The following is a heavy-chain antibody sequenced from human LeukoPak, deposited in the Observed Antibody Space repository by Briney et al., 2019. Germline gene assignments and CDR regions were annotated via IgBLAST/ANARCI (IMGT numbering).Heavy chain of an antibody. CDR3: ARDNSVEDTAWWFDP. Sequence: ASVKLSCKTSGYTFTSYYLHWVRQATGQGLEWMGWMNPNSGNTGYAQKFQGRVTMTRNTSISTAYMELSSLRSEDTAVYYCARDNSVEDTAWWFDPWGQGTLVTVSS. V-gene: IGHV1-8*02. CDR1: GYTFTSYY. CDR2: MNPNSGNT. D-gene: IGHD4-23*01. J-gene: IGHJ5*02.